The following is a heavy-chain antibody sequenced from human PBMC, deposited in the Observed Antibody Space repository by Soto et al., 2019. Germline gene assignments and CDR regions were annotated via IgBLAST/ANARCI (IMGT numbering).Heavy chain of an antibody. J-gene: IGHJ4*02. CDR3: SRYNTGVIDS. CDR1: GFTFSNFA. Sequence: EVRLLESGGGLVQPGGSLRLSCAASGFTFSNFAMSWVRQAPGKGLEWVSTIGDSGSNTLYADSVKGRFTISRDNSKNPLTLQMSSVRAEVKYIARGSRYNTGVIDSWGQGTLVTVSS. D-gene: IGHD2-8*02. V-gene: IGHV3-23*01. CDR2: IGDSGSNT.